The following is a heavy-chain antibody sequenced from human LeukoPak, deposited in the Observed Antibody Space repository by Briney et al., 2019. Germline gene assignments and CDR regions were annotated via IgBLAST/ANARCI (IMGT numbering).Heavy chain of an antibody. J-gene: IGHJ4*02. CDR1: GFSLSTGGMC. CDR3: ARTIAAAGTNYFDY. V-gene: IGHV2-70*01. Sequence: SGPTLVNSTETLTLTCTFSGFSLSTGGMCVSWIRQPPGRALEWLALIDWDGDKYYNTSLKTRLTISKDTSKNQVFLTMTNMDPVDTATYYCARTIAAAGTNYFDYWGQGTLVTVSS. CDR2: IDWDGDK. D-gene: IGHD6-13*01.